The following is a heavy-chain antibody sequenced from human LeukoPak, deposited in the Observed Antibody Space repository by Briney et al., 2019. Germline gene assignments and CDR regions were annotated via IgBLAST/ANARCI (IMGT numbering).Heavy chain of an antibody. CDR2: INHSGST. CDR1: GGSFSGYY. Sequence: SETLSLTCAVYGGSFSGYYWSWIRQPPGKGLEWIGEINHSGSTNYNPSLKSRVTISVDTSRNQFSLKLSSVTAADTAVYYCARQADCSSTSCCIFDYWGQGTLVTVSS. D-gene: IGHD2-2*01. J-gene: IGHJ4*02. CDR3: ARQADCSSTSCCIFDY. V-gene: IGHV4-34*01.